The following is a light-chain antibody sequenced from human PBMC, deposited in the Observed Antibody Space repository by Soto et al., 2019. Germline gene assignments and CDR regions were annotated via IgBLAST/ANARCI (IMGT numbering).Light chain of an antibody. V-gene: IGKV1-39*01. Sequence: DIRMTQSPSSLSASVGDRVTLTCRALQNINSYLNWYQHKPGRAPNVLVYGATNLPSGVPSRFSGSVSGTEFTFTISSLQPEDFATYYCQQSHNAPLTFGGGTSLE. CDR1: QNINSY. CDR2: GAT. J-gene: IGKJ4*01. CDR3: QQSHNAPLT.